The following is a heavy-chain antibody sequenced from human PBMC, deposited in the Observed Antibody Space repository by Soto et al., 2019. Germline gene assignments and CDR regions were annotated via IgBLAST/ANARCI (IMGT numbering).Heavy chain of an antibody. D-gene: IGHD3-3*01. CDR1: GGSMSSYH. V-gene: IGHV4-59*01. CDR2: IYYSGST. Sequence: SETLSLTCTVSGGSMSSYHWSWIRQSPGKGLEWIGYIYYSGSTNYNPSLKSRVAISLDTSKNQFSLMLSSVTAADTAVYYCARVDVLRFLEWLIWGQGTLVTVSS. CDR3: ARVDVLRFLEWLI. J-gene: IGHJ4*02.